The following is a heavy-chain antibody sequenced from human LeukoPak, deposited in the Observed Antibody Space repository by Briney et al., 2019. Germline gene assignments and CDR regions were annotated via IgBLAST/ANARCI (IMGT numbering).Heavy chain of an antibody. J-gene: IGHJ4*02. Sequence: GGSLRLSCVGSGFTFTTTTMSWVRQAPGKGLEWVSAISWNSGSIGYADSVKGRFTISRDNGKNSLYLQMNSLRTEDTALYYCAKGHTYGLGESYLDFWGQGTLVSVSS. CDR1: GFTFTTTT. CDR2: ISWNSGSI. V-gene: IGHV3-9*01. CDR3: AKGHTYGLGESYLDF. D-gene: IGHD5-18*01.